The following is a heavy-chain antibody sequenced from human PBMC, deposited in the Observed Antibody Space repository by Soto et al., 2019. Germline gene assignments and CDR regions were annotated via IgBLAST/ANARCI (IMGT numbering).Heavy chain of an antibody. CDR3: ARHNNGYYDSSGYYAAYWLDY. CDR2: IYPGDSDT. Sequence: GESLKISCKGSGYSFTSYWIGWVRQMPGKGLEWMGIIYPGDSDTRYSPSFQGQVTISADKSISTAYLQWSSLKASDTAMYYCARHNNGYYDSSGYYAAYWLDYWGQGTLVTVSS. J-gene: IGHJ4*02. D-gene: IGHD3-22*01. V-gene: IGHV5-51*01. CDR1: GYSFTSYW.